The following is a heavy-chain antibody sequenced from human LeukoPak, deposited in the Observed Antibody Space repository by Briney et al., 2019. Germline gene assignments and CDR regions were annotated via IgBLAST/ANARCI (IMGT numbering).Heavy chain of an antibody. Sequence: SETLSLTCTVSGGSISNYYWSWIRQPAGKGLEWIGRIYTSGSTNYNPSLKSRVTISVDTSKNQFSLNLTSVTAADTAVYYCARFTPQGYGWGGYNRFGPWGQGTLVTVSS. CDR3: ARFTPQGYGWGGYNRFGP. CDR2: IYTSGST. V-gene: IGHV4-4*07. CDR1: GGSISNYY. J-gene: IGHJ5*02. D-gene: IGHD3-16*01.